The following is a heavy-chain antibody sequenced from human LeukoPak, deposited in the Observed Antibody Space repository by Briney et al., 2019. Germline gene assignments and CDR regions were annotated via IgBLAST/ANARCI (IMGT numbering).Heavy chain of an antibody. Sequence: PGRSLRLSCAASGFTFSSYAMSWVRQAPGKGLEWVSAISGSGGSTYYADSVKGRFTIARDNAKNPLYLQMNSLRGEDRAVYYCEKDLAEYRYNWGKGPLVSVSS. J-gene: IGHJ4*02. V-gene: IGHV3-23*01. D-gene: IGHD5-18*01. CDR1: GFTFSSYA. CDR3: EKDLAEYRYN. CDR2: ISGSGGST.